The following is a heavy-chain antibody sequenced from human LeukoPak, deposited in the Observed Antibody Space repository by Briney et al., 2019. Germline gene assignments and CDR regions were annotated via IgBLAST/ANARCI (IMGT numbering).Heavy chain of an antibody. Sequence: PGGSLRLSCVASGFTFSSYAMSWVRQAPGKGLEWVSAISGSGVTTHYAGSVKGRFPISRDNSKNTLYLQMNSLRAEDTALYYCAKKVVVGATSPYSDFQDWGQGTLVTVSS. J-gene: IGHJ1*01. D-gene: IGHD1-26*01. V-gene: IGHV3-23*01. CDR1: GFTFSSYA. CDR3: AKKVVVGATSPYSDFQD. CDR2: ISGSGVTT.